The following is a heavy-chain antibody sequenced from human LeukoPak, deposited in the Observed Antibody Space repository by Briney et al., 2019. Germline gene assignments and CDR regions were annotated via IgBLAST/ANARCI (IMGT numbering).Heavy chain of an antibody. J-gene: IGHJ4*02. V-gene: IGHV4-59*01. Sequence: KPSETLSLTCTVSGGSISSYYWSWIRQPPGKGLEWIGYVYYNGITNYNPSLKSRVSISLDTSKNQFSLRLNSVTAAETAVYYCVSQLGGTTFHWGQGTLVTVCS. CDR1: GGSISSYY. CDR2: VYYNGIT. D-gene: IGHD1/OR15-1a*01. CDR3: VSQLGGTTFH.